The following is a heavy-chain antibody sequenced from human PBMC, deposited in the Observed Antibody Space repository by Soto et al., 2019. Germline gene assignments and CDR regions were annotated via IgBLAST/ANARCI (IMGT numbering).Heavy chain of an antibody. V-gene: IGHV4-30-4*01. CDR2: IYHGGST. Sequence: SETTSLTCTVSGSSVCRDDYYCIWIRQPPGKGLEWIGYIYHGGSTYYNPSLKSRTTISVDTSKNQFSLKLSSVTAADTAVYYCARGRAYYDSSGYYYIDHWGQGALVTVSS. CDR3: ARGRAYYDSSGYYYIDH. D-gene: IGHD3-22*01. J-gene: IGHJ4*02. CDR1: GSSVCRDDYY.